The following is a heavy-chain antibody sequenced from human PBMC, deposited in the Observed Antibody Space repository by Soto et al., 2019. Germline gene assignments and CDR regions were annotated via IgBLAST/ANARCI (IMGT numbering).Heavy chain of an antibody. CDR1: GFAISRGYY. D-gene: IGHD1-1*01. V-gene: IGHV4-38-2*02. J-gene: IGHJ4*02. CDR3: AREKVGTTFFDN. CDR2: IYPSVSS. Sequence: SETLSLTCSVSGFAISRGYYWSWVRQPPGKGLEWIGSIYPSVSSYHNPSLATRLRLSIDTSKNQSTLNLTSVTAADTALYFCAREKVGTTFFDNWGQGIQVTVSS.